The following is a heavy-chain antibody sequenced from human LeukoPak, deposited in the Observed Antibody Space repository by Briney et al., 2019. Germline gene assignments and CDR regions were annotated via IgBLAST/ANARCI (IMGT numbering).Heavy chain of an antibody. Sequence: PSETLSLTCAVYGGSFSGYYWSWIRQPPGKGLEWIGEINHSGSTNYNPSLKSRVTIPVDTSRNQFSLKLSSVTAADTAVYYCAAIAAAGTGGSANFDYWGQGTLVTVSS. V-gene: IGHV4-34*01. CDR3: AAIAAAGTGGSANFDY. D-gene: IGHD6-13*01. CDR2: INHSGST. CDR1: GGSFSGYY. J-gene: IGHJ4*02.